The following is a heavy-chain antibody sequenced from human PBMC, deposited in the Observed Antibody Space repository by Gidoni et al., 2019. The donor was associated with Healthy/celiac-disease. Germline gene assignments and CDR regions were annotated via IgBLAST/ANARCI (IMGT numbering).Heavy chain of an antibody. V-gene: IGHV4-39*01. Sequence: QLQLQESGPGLVKPSETLSLTCTVSGGSLSSSSYYWGWIRQPPGKGLEWIGSIYYSGSTYYNPSLKSRVTISVDTSKNQFSLKLSSVTAADTAVYYCARHSSSSVLEGWFDPWGQGTLVTVSS. J-gene: IGHJ5*02. CDR2: IYYSGST. CDR3: ARHSSSSVLEGWFDP. D-gene: IGHD6-6*01. CDR1: GGSLSSSSYY.